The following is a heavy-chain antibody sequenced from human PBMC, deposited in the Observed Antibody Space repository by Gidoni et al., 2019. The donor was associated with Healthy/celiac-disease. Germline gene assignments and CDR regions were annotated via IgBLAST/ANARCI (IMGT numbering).Heavy chain of an antibody. D-gene: IGHD2-8*02. Sequence: QVQLVESGGGWVKPGGALRLYCGASGFTFSDYYMSWIRQAPGKGLEWVSFISSSISYTNYADSVKCRFTISRDNAKNSLYLQMNSLRAEDTAVYYCAGEGKRYCTGGVCYTHYWGQGTLVTVSS. CDR3: AGEGKRYCTGGVCYTHY. CDR2: ISSSISYT. V-gene: IGHV3-11*06. J-gene: IGHJ4*02. CDR1: GFTFSDYY.